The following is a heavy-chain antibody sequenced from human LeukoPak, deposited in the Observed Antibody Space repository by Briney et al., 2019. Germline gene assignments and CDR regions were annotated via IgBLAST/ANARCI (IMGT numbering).Heavy chain of an antibody. CDR1: GGSVSSGSYY. J-gene: IGHJ4*02. CDR2: IYYSGST. V-gene: IGHV4-61*01. D-gene: IGHD5-12*01. CDR3: ARFQQRGYSGYVLDY. Sequence: SETLSLTCTVSGGSVSSGSYYWSWIRQPPGKGPEWIGYIYYSGSTNYNPSLKSRVTISVDTSKNQFSLKLSSVTAADTAVYYCARFQQRGYSGYVLDYWGQGTLVTVSS.